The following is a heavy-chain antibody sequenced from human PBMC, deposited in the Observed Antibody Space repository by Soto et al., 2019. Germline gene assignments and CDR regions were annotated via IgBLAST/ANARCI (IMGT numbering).Heavy chain of an antibody. D-gene: IGHD3-10*01. V-gene: IGHV4-31*03. CDR3: ARGLITMVRGVISNWFDP. J-gene: IGHJ5*02. Sequence: PSETLSLTCTVSGGSISSGGYYWSWIRQHPGKGLEWIGYIYYSGSTYYNPSLKSRVTISVDTSKNHFSLKLSSVTAADTAVYYCARGLITMVRGVISNWFDPWGQGTLVTVSS. CDR1: GGSISSGGYY. CDR2: IYYSGST.